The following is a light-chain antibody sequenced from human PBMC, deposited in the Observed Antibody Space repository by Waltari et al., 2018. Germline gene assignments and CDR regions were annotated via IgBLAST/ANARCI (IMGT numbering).Light chain of an antibody. J-gene: IGKJ4*01. CDR3: QQYYNPPLT. V-gene: IGKV4-1*01. CDR1: QNVLFTSNDKNY. Sequence: DIVMTQSPDSLAVSLGERATINCKSSQNVLFTSNDKNYLAWYQQKAGQPPKLLIYWASTRKSGVPDRFSGSGSGTDFTLTISSLQAEDVAVYYCQQYYNPPLTFGGGTKVKIK. CDR2: WAS.